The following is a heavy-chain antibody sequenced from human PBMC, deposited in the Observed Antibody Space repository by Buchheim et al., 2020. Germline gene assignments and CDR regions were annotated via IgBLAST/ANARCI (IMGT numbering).Heavy chain of an antibody. CDR2: IRSKANSYAT. CDR3: TSPDYYDSSGYYKS. D-gene: IGHD3-22*01. J-gene: IGHJ4*02. V-gene: IGHV3-73*02. CDR1: GFTFSGSA. Sequence: EVQLVESGGGLVQPGGSPKLSCAASGFTFSGSAMHWVRQASGKGLEWVGRIRSKANSYATAYAASVKGRFTISRDDSKNTAYLQMNSLKTEDTAVYYCTSPDYYDSSGYYKSWGQGTL.